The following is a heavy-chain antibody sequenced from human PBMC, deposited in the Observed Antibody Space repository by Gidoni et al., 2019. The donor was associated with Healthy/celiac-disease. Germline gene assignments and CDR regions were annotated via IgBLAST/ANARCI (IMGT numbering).Heavy chain of an antibody. CDR2: ISYDGSNK. CDR3: ARDREAVVPYWYFDL. J-gene: IGHJ2*01. D-gene: IGHD6-19*01. Sequence: QVQMVGSGGGVVQPGRSLRLSGAAAGFTSSSYAMHWVRQAPGKGLEWVAVISYDGSNKYYADSVTGRFTISRDNSKNPLYLQMNSLSAEDTAVYYCARDREAVVPYWYFDLWGRGTLVTVSS. CDR1: GFTSSSYA. V-gene: IGHV3-30-3*01.